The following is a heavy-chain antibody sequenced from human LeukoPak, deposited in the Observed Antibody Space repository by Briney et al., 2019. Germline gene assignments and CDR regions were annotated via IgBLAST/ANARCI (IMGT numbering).Heavy chain of an antibody. V-gene: IGHV3-30-3*01. D-gene: IGHD3-3*01. CDR1: GFTLSSSA. Sequence: PARTLRLTCAVSGFTLSSSAMHWVRQAQRKGLERVAVISYDGSIKYYAESVKGPFTISRDNSKNTLYLQMNSLRVEDTAIYYCARDVTGGLRFPEGEYFDYWGQGTLVTVSS. J-gene: IGHJ4*02. CDR3: ARDVTGGLRFPEGEYFDY. CDR2: ISYDGSIK.